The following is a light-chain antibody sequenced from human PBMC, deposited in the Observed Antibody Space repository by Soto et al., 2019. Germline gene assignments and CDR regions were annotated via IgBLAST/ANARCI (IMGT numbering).Light chain of an antibody. J-gene: IGKJ5*01. Sequence: EDVLTQSPGTLSLSPGGRATLSCRASQKINNKYLAWYQRKPGQAPRLLIYGASSRATDIPDRFSGSGSGTDFTLTISRLETEDFAVYYCQQHGISHITFGQGTRLEIK. V-gene: IGKV3-20*01. CDR1: QKINNKY. CDR3: QQHGISHIT. CDR2: GAS.